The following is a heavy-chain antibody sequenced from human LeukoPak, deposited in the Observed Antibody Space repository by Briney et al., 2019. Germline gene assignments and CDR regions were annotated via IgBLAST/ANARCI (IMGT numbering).Heavy chain of an antibody. V-gene: IGHV3-23*01. CDR1: GFTFSSYA. D-gene: IGHD2-2*01. CDR3: ASKLLPAAEQGLAY. CDR2: ISGSGGST. Sequence: GSLRLSCAASGFTFSSYAMSWVRQAPGKGLEWVSAISGSGGSTYYADSVKGRFTISRDNSKNTLHLQMHSLRVEDTAVYYCASKLLPAAEQGLAYWGQGTLVTVSS. J-gene: IGHJ4*02.